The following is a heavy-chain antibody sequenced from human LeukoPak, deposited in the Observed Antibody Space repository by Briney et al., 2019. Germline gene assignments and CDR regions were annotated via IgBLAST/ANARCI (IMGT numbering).Heavy chain of an antibody. D-gene: IGHD3-10*01. CDR3: ARGKRNYGSGSYTSRPFDY. V-gene: IGHV4-4*07. J-gene: IGHJ4*02. CDR1: GGSISSYY. Sequence: SETLSLTCTVSGGSISSYYWSWIRRPAGKGLEWIGRIYTSGSTNYNPSLKSRVTMSVDTSKNQFSLKLSSVTAADTAVYYCARGKRNYGSGSYTSRPFDYWGQGTLVTVSS. CDR2: IYTSGST.